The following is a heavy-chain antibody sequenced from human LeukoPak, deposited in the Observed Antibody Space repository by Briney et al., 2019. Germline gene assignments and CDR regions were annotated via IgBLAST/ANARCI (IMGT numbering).Heavy chain of an antibody. J-gene: IGHJ6*03. V-gene: IGHV4-34*01. Sequence: SETLSLTCAVYGGSFSGYYWIWIRQSPGKGLEWIGEIDHSGSTNYKPSLKSRVTISLDTSKNQFSLKLSSVTAADTAVYYCARHGSRLISGAVYYYYYMDVWGQGTTVTVSS. CDR3: ARHGSRLISGAVYYYYYMDV. D-gene: IGHD3-10*01. CDR1: GGSFSGYY. CDR2: IDHSGST.